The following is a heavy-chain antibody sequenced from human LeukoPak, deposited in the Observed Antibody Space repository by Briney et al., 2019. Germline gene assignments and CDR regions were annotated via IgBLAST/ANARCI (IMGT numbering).Heavy chain of an antibody. Sequence: PSETLSLTCAVYGGSFSGYYWSWIRQPPGKGLEWIGEIDHSGSTNYNPSLKSRVTISVDTSKSRFSLKLSSVTAADTAVYYCARGMLAAAGITGPKDDAFDIWGQGTMVTVSS. CDR3: ARGMLAAAGITGPKDDAFDI. J-gene: IGHJ3*02. V-gene: IGHV4-34*01. D-gene: IGHD6-13*01. CDR1: GGSFSGYY. CDR2: IDHSGST.